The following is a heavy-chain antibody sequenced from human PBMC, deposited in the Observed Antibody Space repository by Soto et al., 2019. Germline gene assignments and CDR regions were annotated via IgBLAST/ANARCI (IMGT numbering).Heavy chain of an antibody. Sequence: GGSLRLSCAASGFTSSSHWMTWVRQAPGKGLEWVANIKQDGSDEYYVDSVKGRFTISRDNAKNSLSLQMNSLRAEDTAMYYCARGGVFWSGDPALFDYWGQGTLVTVSS. CDR2: IKQDGSDE. CDR1: GFTSSSHW. J-gene: IGHJ4*02. V-gene: IGHV3-7*01. D-gene: IGHD3-3*01. CDR3: ARGGVFWSGDPALFDY.